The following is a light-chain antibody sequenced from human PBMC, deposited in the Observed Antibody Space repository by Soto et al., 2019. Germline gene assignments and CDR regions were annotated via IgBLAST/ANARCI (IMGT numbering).Light chain of an antibody. J-gene: IGLJ1*01. CDR3: SAHGGTNPYV. Sequence: QSALTQPPSASGSPGQSVAISCTGTASDIGGYNFVSWYQQHPGKAPKLMIYEVNKRPSGVPDRFSGSKSGNTASLTVSGRQAEDEADYYCSAHGGTNPYVFGTGTKVTVL. CDR1: ASDIGGYNF. V-gene: IGLV2-8*01. CDR2: EVN.